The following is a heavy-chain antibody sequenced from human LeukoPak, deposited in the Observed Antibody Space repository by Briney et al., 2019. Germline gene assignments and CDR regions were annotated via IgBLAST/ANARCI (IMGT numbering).Heavy chain of an antibody. J-gene: IGHJ6*03. Sequence: SETLSLTCTVSGYSISSGYYWGWIRQPPGKGLEWIGSIYHSGSTYYNPSLKSRVTISVDTSKNQFSLKLSSVTAADTAVYYCARILSPGGVTANYYYYMDVWGKGTTVTVSS. D-gene: IGHD2-21*02. CDR3: ARILSPGGVTANYYYYMDV. V-gene: IGHV4-38-2*02. CDR2: IYHSGST. CDR1: GYSISSGYY.